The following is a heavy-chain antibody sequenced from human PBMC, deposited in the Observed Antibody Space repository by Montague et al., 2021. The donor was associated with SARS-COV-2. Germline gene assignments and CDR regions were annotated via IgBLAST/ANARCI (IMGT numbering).Heavy chain of an antibody. CDR2: ISYRGDP. CDR1: GGSISGSNYY. D-gene: IGHD1-1*01. Sequence: SQTLSLTCTVSGGSISGSNYYWGWVRQPPGKGLEWIGSISYRGDPYYNPSLKSRLTISVDTSQNQFSLKLSSVTAADTAVYYCAKPLATGNYYYWGQGTLVTVS. J-gene: IGHJ4*02. V-gene: IGHV4-39*01. CDR3: AKPLATGNYYY.